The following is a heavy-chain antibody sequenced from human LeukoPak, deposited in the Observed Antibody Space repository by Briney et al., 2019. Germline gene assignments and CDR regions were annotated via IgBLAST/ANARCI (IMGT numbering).Heavy chain of an antibody. CDR1: GYTFTSYY. J-gene: IGHJ4*02. CDR3: ARDALTTVVTPASKIFDY. V-gene: IGHV1-46*01. D-gene: IGHD4-23*01. CDR2: INPSGGST. Sequence: ASVKVSCKASGYTFTSYYMHWVRQAPGQGLEWMGIINPSGGSTSYAQKFQGRVTMTRDMSTSTVYMELSSLRSEDTAVYYCARDALTTVVTPASKIFDYWGQGTLVTVSS.